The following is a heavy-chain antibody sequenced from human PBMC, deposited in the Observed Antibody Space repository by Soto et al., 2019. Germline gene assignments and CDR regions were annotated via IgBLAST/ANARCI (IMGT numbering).Heavy chain of an antibody. D-gene: IGHD3-3*01. CDR2: IYSGGST. J-gene: IGHJ6*04. V-gene: IGHV3-53*01. CDR3: ARVGLRFLAGYAGYYDMAV. Sequence: GGSLRLSCAASGFTVSSNYMSWVRQAPGKGLEWVSVIYSGGSTYYADSVKGRFTISRDNSKNTLYLQMNSLRAEDTAVYYCARVGLRFLAGYAGYYDMAVWGEGPSVTVSS. CDR1: GFTVSSNY.